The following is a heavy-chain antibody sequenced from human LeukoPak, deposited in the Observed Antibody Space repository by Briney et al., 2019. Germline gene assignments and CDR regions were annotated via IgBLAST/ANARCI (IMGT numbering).Heavy chain of an antibody. CDR3: AKGPLIEVAGTTWDY. Sequence: GGSLRLSCAASGFTFSSYGMHWVRQAPGKGLEWVAFIRYDGSNKYYADSVRGRFTTSRDNSKNTLYLQMNSLRAEDTALYYCAKGPLIEVAGTTWDYWGQGTLVTVTS. J-gene: IGHJ4*02. CDR2: IRYDGSNK. D-gene: IGHD6-19*01. CDR1: GFTFSSYG. V-gene: IGHV3-30*02.